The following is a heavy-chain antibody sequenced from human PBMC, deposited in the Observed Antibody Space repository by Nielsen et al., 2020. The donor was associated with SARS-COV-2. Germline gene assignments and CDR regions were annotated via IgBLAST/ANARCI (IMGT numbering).Heavy chain of an antibody. Sequence: GGSLRLSFTASGFTFDHYAMRWFRQAPGKGLDWFSSIIISSNYIYYADSVKGRFTISRDTAKNSLYLQMNSLRAEDTAVYYCARDRTYGDYEVGDYWGQGTLVTVSS. J-gene: IGHJ4*02. D-gene: IGHD4-17*01. V-gene: IGHV3-21*01. CDR1: GFTFDHYA. CDR2: IIISSNYI. CDR3: ARDRTYGDYEVGDY.